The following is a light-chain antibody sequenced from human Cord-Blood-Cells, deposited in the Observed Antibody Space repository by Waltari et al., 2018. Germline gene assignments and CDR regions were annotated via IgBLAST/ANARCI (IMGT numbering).Light chain of an antibody. Sequence: DIVMTQSPASLAVSLGERATINCKSSPSVLYSSNNKNYLAWYQQKPGQPPKLLIYWASTRESGVPDRFSGRGSGTDFTLTISSLQAEDVAVYYCQQYYSTPPTFGQGTKLEIK. CDR1: PSVLYSSNNKNY. V-gene: IGKV4-1*01. CDR3: QQYYSTPPT. CDR2: WAS. J-gene: IGKJ2*01.